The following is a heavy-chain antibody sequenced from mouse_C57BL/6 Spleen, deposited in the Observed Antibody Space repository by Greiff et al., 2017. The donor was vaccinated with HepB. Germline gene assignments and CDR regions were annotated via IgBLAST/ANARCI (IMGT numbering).Heavy chain of an antibody. CDR3: ARHEGYYYGSSHYYAMDY. V-gene: IGHV1-62-2*01. CDR1: GYTFTEYT. J-gene: IGHJ4*01. CDR2: FYPGSGSI. Sequence: VQLQQSGAELVKPGASVKLSCKASGYTFTEYTIHWVKQRSGQGLEWIGWFYPGSGSIKYNEKFKDKATLTADKSSSTVYMELSRLTFEDSAVYFCARHEGYYYGSSHYYAMDYWGQGTSVTVSS. D-gene: IGHD1-1*01.